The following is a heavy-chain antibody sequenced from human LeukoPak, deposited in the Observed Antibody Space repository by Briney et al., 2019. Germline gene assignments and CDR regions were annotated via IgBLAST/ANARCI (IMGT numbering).Heavy chain of an antibody. CDR2: IGSDGTSI. D-gene: IGHD4/OR15-4a*01. CDR1: EFTFSSYA. V-gene: IGHV3-23*01. J-gene: IGHJ4*02. CDR3: VRVDYRDEGIYY. Sequence: GGSLRLSCVASEFTFSSYAMSWVRQTPGKGLEWVSGIGSDGTSIFYTDSVKGRFIISKDNSKNMLFLQMNSLRAEDTAVYHCVRVDYRDEGIYYWGQGTLVTVSS.